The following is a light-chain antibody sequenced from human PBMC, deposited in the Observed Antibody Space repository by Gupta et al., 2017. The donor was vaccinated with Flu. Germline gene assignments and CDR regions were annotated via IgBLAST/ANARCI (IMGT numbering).Light chain of an antibody. CDR2: EVN. Sequence: TTRDVGNYNYVSWYQQHPGKVPKVMIYEVNNRPSGVSDRFSGSKSGNTASLTISGLQAEDEADYYCSSYTSNSTYVFGSGTKVAVL. CDR1: TRDVGNYNY. J-gene: IGLJ1*01. V-gene: IGLV2-14*01. CDR3: SSYTSNSTYV.